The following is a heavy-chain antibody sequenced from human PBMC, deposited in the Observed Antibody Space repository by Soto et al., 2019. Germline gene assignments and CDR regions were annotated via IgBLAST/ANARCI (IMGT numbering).Heavy chain of an antibody. D-gene: IGHD3-10*01. CDR3: ARDDSAYYNY. V-gene: IGHV4-59*01. J-gene: IGHJ4*02. Sequence: SETLSLTCTISGGSISTYYWNWIRQPPGKGLEWIGYIHHSGTTSYSPSLKSRVTMSVDTSKNEFSLKLTSVTPADTAVYYCARDDSAYYNYWGQGKLVTVSS. CDR2: IHHSGTT. CDR1: GGSISTYY.